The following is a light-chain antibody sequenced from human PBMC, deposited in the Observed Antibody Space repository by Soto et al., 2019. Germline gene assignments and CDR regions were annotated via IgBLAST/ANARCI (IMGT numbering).Light chain of an antibody. Sequence: ALPLTQSPSSLSASVGDRVTITCRASQGISSSLAWYQQKPGNAPKLLIYDASSLESGVPSRFSGSGSGTDFTLTISTLQPEDFATYYCQQFNSYPLTFGGGTKVEIK. CDR3: QQFNSYPLT. CDR2: DAS. V-gene: IGKV1-13*02. CDR1: QGISSS. J-gene: IGKJ4*01.